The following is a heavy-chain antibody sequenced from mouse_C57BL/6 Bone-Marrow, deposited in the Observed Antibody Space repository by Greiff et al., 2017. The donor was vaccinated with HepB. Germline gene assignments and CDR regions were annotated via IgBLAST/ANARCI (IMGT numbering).Heavy chain of an antibody. V-gene: IGHV5-6*01. D-gene: IGHD1-1*01. CDR3: ARDYGSSYPWFAY. CDR1: GFTFSSYG. Sequence: EVKVVESGGDLVKPGGSLKLSCAASGFTFSSYGMSWVRQTPDKRLEWVATISSGGSYTYYPDSVKGRFTISRDNAKNTLYLQMSSLKSEDTAMYYCARDYGSSYPWFAYWGQGTLVTVSA. J-gene: IGHJ3*01. CDR2: ISSGGSYT.